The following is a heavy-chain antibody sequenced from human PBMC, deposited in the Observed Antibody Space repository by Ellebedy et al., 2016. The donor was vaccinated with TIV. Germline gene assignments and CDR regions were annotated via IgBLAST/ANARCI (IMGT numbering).Heavy chain of an antibody. CDR3: ARVSVDLVIGYHYEAMDV. Sequence: ASVKVSCXASGYTFTSFGISWVRQAPGQGLEWMGWISAYNGNTDYLQKLQGRVTMTTDTSTNTVYMELRSLRSEDTAVYYCARVSVDLVIGYHYEAMDVWGKGTTVIVSS. D-gene: IGHD6-6*01. J-gene: IGHJ6*04. CDR2: ISAYNGNT. V-gene: IGHV1-18*01. CDR1: GYTFTSFG.